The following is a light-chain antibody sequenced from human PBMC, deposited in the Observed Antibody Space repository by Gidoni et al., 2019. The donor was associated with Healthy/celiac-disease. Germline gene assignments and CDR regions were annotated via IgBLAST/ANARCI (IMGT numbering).Light chain of an antibody. CDR1: SSNIGSNT. V-gene: IGLV1-44*01. CDR2: SNN. CDR3: ASWDDSLNGYVV. J-gene: IGLJ2*01. Sequence: QSVLTQPPSASGTPGQRVTISCSGSSSNIGSNTVNWSQQLPGTAPKLLIYSNNPRPTGVPDRFPGSKSATSASLAISGLQSEDEADYYCASWDDSLNGYVVFGGGTKLTVL.